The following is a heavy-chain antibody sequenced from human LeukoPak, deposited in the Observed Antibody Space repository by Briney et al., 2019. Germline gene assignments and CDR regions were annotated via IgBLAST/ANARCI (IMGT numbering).Heavy chain of an antibody. CDR2: ISYDESYK. J-gene: IGHJ5*02. Sequence: GGSLRLSCAASGFTLSAYAMHWVRQAPGEGLEWLAVISYDESYKYYADSVKGRFTISRDISKNTMYLQMNSLKPEDTAVYYCARGSASGSYNNWFDPWGQGTLVTVSS. CDR1: GFTLSAYA. D-gene: IGHD3-10*01. CDR3: ARGSASGSYNNWFDP. V-gene: IGHV3-30*04.